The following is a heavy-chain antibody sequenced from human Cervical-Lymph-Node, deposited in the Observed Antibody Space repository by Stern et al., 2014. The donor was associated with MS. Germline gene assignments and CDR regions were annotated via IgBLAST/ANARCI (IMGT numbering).Heavy chain of an antibody. CDR1: GGTFSSYA. CDR3: ARDHHCSGGSCYSGTDFDY. CDR2: IIPICGTA. J-gene: IGHJ4*02. V-gene: IGHV1-69*01. D-gene: IGHD2-15*01. Sequence: HVQLVQSGAEVKKPGSSVKVSCKASGGTFSSYAISWVRQAPGQGLEWMGGIIPICGTANYAQKFQGRVTITADESTSTAYMELSSLRSEDTAVYYCARDHHCSGGSCYSGTDFDYWGQGTLVTVSS.